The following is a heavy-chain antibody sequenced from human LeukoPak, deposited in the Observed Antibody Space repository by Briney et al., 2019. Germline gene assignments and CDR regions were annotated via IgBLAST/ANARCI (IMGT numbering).Heavy chain of an antibody. D-gene: IGHD3-10*01. CDR3: ARGAYYYNSGDAFDV. Sequence: GGSLRLSCAASGFTFSSYSMNWVRQAPGKGLEWVSSISSSSYIYYADSVKGRFTISRDNAKNSLYLQMNSLRAEDTAVYYCARGAYYYNSGDAFDVWGQGTMVTVSS. CDR2: ISSSSYI. J-gene: IGHJ3*01. V-gene: IGHV3-21*01. CDR1: GFTFSSYS.